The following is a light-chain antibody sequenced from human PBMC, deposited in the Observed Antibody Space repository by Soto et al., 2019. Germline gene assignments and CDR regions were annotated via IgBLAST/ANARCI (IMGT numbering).Light chain of an antibody. V-gene: IGKV1-39*01. CDR1: QSISRY. CDR2: VAF. Sequence: DIQMTQSPSPRSASVGDRVTITCRASQSISRYLNWYQQKPGKAPKLLIYVAFTLESGVPSRFSGSGSGTEFTLTIRSLKNEDFATYYCQQGFRSTITFGQGTKVDIK. J-gene: IGKJ1*01. CDR3: QQGFRSTIT.